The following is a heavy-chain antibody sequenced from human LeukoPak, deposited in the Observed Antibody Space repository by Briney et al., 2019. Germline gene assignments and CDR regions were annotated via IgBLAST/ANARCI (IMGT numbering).Heavy chain of an antibody. V-gene: IGHV3-23*01. CDR2: ISGSGGST. D-gene: IGHD6-19*01. CDR1: GFTFSSSA. CDR3: AKESTGSGWYLVGGDTNYSMDV. Sequence: GGSLRLSCAASGFTFSSSAMNWVRQAPGKGLEWVSSISGSGGSTYYADSVKARFTISRDNSRNTLYLQMKTLRAEDTAVYYCAKESTGSGWYLVGGDTNYSMDVWGKGTTVTISS. J-gene: IGHJ6*03.